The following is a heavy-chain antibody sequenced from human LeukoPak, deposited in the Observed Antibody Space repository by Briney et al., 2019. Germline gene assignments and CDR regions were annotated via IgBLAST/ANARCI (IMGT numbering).Heavy chain of an antibody. CDR3: ARDLRLNWNYEFDY. CDR2: IYYSGST. J-gene: IGHJ4*02. CDR1: GGSISSSSYY. V-gene: IGHV4-39*02. Sequence: PSETLSLTCTVSGGSISSSSYYWGWIRQPPRKGLEWIGSIYYSGSTNSNPSLKSRVTISVDTSKNQFSLKLSSVTAADTAVYYCARDLRLNWNYEFDYWGQETLVTVSS. D-gene: IGHD1-7*01.